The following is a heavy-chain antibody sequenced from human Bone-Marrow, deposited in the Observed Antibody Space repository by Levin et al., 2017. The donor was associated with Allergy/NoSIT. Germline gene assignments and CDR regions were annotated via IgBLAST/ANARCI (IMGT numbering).Heavy chain of an antibody. Sequence: AGGSLRLSCAASGFTFSTYGMHWVRQAPGRGLEWVALILYDGSDRYYADSVKGRFTISRDNSKSTLSLQMNSLSAEDTAVYYCARDVTLTSLDYWGQGTLVTVSS. J-gene: IGHJ4*02. CDR1: GFTFSTYG. CDR2: ILYDGSDR. V-gene: IGHV3-33*01. CDR3: ARDVTLTSLDY. D-gene: IGHD3-9*01.